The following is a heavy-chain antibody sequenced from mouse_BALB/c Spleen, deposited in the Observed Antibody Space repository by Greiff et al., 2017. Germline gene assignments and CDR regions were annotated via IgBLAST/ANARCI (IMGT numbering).Heavy chain of an antibody. CDR2: IRSKSNNYAT. CDR1: GFTFNTYA. Sequence: EVKLMESGGGLVQPKGSLKLSCAASGFTFNTYAMNWVRQAPGKGLEWVARIRSKSNNYATYYADSVKDRFTISRDDSQSMLYLQMNNLKTEDTAMYYCVRQGYRYDGFAYWGQGTLVTVSA. CDR3: VRQGYRYDGFAY. D-gene: IGHD2-14*01. J-gene: IGHJ3*01. V-gene: IGHV10-1*02.